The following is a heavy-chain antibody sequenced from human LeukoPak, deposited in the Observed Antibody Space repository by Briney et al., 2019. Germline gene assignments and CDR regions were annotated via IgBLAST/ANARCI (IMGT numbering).Heavy chain of an antibody. J-gene: IGHJ3*02. V-gene: IGHV4-59*11. D-gene: IGHD6-13*01. Sequence: SETLSLTCTVSGGSISSHYWSWIRQPPGKGLEWIGYIYYSGSTNYNPSLKSRVTISVDTSKNQFSLKLSPVTAADTAVYYCARTMVPDAFDIWGQGTLVTVSS. CDR1: GGSISSHY. CDR2: IYYSGST. CDR3: ARTMVPDAFDI.